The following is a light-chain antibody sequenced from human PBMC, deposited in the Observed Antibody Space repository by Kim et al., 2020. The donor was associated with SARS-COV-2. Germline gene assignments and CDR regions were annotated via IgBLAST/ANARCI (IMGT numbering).Light chain of an antibody. CDR2: DND. V-gene: IGLV1-51*01. J-gene: IGLJ2*01. CDR3: GTWDSSLSAVL. CDR1: SSNIGRNY. Sequence: GQKVTVSCSGSSSNIGRNYVSWYQHLPGTAPKLLIYDNDKRPSGVPDRFSGSKSGTSATLGITGLQIGDEADYYCGTWDSSLSAVLFGGGTKVTVL.